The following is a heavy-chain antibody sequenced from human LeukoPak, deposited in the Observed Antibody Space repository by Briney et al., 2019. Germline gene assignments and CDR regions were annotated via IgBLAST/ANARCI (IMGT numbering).Heavy chain of an antibody. CDR1: GYTFTGYY. J-gene: IGHJ4*02. D-gene: IGHD5-24*01. CDR3: ARDEGAGYNLEYYFDY. CDR2: INPNSGDT. V-gene: IGHV1-2*02. Sequence: ASVKVSCKASGYTFTGYYLHWVRQAPGQGLEWMGWINPNSGDTNYAQKFQGTVTMTRDTSISTAYVELSSLRSDDTAVYYCARDEGAGYNLEYYFDYWGQGTLVTVSS.